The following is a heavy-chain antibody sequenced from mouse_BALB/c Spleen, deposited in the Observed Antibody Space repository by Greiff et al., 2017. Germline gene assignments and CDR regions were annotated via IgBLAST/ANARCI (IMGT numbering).Heavy chain of an antibody. Sequence: LQQPGSELVRPGASVKLSCKASGYTFTSYWMHWVKQRPGQGLEWIGNIYPGSGSTNYDEKFKSKATLTVDTSSSTAYMQLSSLTSEDSAVYYCQYGNYAMDYWGQGTSVTVSS. V-gene: IGHV1S22*01. J-gene: IGHJ4*01. CDR2: IYPGSGST. D-gene: IGHD2-10*02. CDR3: QYGNYAMDY. CDR1: GYTFTSYW.